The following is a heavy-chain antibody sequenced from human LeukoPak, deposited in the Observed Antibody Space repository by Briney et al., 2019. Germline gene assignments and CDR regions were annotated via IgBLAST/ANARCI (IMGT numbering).Heavy chain of an antibody. CDR2: INHSGST. V-gene: IGHV4-34*01. J-gene: IGHJ4*02. CDR1: GGSFSGYY. CDR3: AGPPGDPTVDY. D-gene: IGHD7-27*01. Sequence: KASETLSLTCAVYGGSFSGYYWSWIRQPPGKGLEWFGEINHSGSTNYNPSLKSRVTISVDTSKNQFSLKLSSVTAADTAVYYCAGPPGDPTVDYWGQGTLLTVSS.